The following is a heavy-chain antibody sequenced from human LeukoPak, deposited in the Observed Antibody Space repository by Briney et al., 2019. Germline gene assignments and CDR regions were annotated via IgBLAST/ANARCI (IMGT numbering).Heavy chain of an antibody. J-gene: IGHJ3*02. CDR2: ISYDGSNK. D-gene: IGHD3-22*01. Sequence: GGSLRLSCAASGFTFSSYGMHWVRQAPGKGLEWVAVISYDGSNKYYADSVKGRFTISRDNSKNTLYLQVNSLRAEDTAVYYCARGRDYYDSSGYYQGPFDIWGQGTMVTVSS. CDR3: ARGRDYYDSSGYYQGPFDI. CDR1: GFTFSSYG. V-gene: IGHV3-30*03.